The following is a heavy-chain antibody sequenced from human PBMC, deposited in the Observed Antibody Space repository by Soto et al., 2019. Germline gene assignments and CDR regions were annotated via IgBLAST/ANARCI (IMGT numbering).Heavy chain of an antibody. D-gene: IGHD3-9*01. CDR2: TYYRSKCYN. CDR3: ARVDWFRGMDV. CDR1: GDSVTSNSAV. Sequence: SQTLSLTCAISGDSVTSNSAVWNWIRQSPSRGLEWLGRTYYRSKCYNDYAVSVKSRITINPDTSKNQFSLQLNSVTPEDTAVYYCARVDWFRGMDVWGQGTTVTVSS. J-gene: IGHJ6*02. V-gene: IGHV6-1*01.